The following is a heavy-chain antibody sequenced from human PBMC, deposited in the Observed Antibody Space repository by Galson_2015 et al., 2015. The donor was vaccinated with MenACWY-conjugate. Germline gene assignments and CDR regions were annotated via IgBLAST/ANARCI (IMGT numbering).Heavy chain of an antibody. CDR2: ISSSSRTI. D-gene: IGHD3-3*01. CDR3: AGTSGLYSYLDY. Sequence: SLRLSCAASGFTFSSYSMNWVRQAPGKGLEWVSYISSSSRTIYYADSVKGRFTISRDNAKNSLYLQMNSLRAEDTAVYYCAGTSGLYSYLDYWGQGTLVTVSS. CDR1: GFTFSSYS. V-gene: IGHV3-48*04. J-gene: IGHJ4*02.